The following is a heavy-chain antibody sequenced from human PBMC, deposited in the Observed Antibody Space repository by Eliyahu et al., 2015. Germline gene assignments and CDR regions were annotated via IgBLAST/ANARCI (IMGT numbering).Heavy chain of an antibody. Sequence: QLQLQESGPGLVKPSETLSLTCTVXXGXISXSSYXWGWIRQPPGKGLEWIGSIYYSGSXYYNPSLKSRVTISVDTSKNQFSLKLSSVTAADTAVYYCARETQQPHSNWFDPWGQGTLVTVSS. CDR1: XGXISXSSYX. CDR3: ARETQQPHSNWFDP. V-gene: IGHV4-39*01. J-gene: IGHJ5*02. CDR2: IYYSGSX. D-gene: IGHD6-13*01.